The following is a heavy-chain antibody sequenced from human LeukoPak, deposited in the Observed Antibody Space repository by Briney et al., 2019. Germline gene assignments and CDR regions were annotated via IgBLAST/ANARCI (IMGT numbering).Heavy chain of an antibody. CDR1: GGSISSSSYY. V-gene: IGHV4-39*01. Sequence: SETLSLTCTVSGGSISSSSYYWGWIRQPPGKGLEWIGSIYYSGSTYYNPSLKSRVTISVDTSKNQFSLKLSSVTAADTAVYYCASHDYGGNGDVDYWGQGTLVTVSS. J-gene: IGHJ4*02. D-gene: IGHD4-23*01. CDR3: ASHDYGGNGDVDY. CDR2: IYYSGST.